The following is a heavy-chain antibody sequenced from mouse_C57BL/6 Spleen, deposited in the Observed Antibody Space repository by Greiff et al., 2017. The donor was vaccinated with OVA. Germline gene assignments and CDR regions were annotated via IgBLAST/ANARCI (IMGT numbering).Heavy chain of an antibody. CDR2: IYPGDGDT. D-gene: IGHD4-1*01. Sequence: VKLQESGAELVKPGASVKISCKASGYAFSSYWMNWVKQRPGKGLEWIGQIYPGDGDTNYNGKFKGKATLTADKSSSTAYMQLSSLTSEDSAVYFCARAWDVGAMDYWGQGTSVTVSS. CDR3: ARAWDVGAMDY. V-gene: IGHV1-80*01. J-gene: IGHJ4*01. CDR1: GYAFSSYW.